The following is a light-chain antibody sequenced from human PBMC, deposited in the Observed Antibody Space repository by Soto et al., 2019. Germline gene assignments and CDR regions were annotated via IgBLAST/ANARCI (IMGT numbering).Light chain of an antibody. CDR3: QQYGSSRT. J-gene: IGKJ1*01. CDR2: DAS. CDR1: QSVSSN. V-gene: IGKV3-20*01. Sequence: EIVMTQSPATLSVSPGERATLSCRASQSVSSNLAWYQQKPGQAPRLLLYDASNRATGIPDRFSGSGSGTDFTLTISRLEPEDFAVYYCQQYGSSRTFGQGTKVDIK.